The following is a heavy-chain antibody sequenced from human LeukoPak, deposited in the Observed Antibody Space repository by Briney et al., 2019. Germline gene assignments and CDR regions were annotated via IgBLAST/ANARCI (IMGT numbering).Heavy chain of an antibody. Sequence: SVKVSCKASGFTLTSSAMQWVRQARGQRLEWIGWIVVGSGNTNYAQKFQERVTITRDMSTSTAYMELSSLRSEDTAVYYCAAGTPNIVAHDAFDIWGQGTMVAVSS. V-gene: IGHV1-58*02. J-gene: IGHJ3*02. CDR3: AAGTPNIVAHDAFDI. CDR2: IVVGSGNT. CDR1: GFTLTSSA. D-gene: IGHD5-12*01.